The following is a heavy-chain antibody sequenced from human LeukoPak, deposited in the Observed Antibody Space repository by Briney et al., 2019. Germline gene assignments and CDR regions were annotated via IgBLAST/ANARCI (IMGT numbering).Heavy chain of an antibody. J-gene: IGHJ6*02. D-gene: IGHD2-15*01. Sequence: GGSLRLSCAASGFTFSSFGMHWVRQAPGKGLEWVAVIWYDGSHQYYVDSVKGRFTISRDNSRNTLFLQMHTLRVDDTAVYYCARDMPGYCSGGSCYSGMDVWGQGTTVTVSS. CDR2: IWYDGSHQ. V-gene: IGHV3-33*01. CDR1: GFTFSSFG. CDR3: ARDMPGYCSGGSCYSGMDV.